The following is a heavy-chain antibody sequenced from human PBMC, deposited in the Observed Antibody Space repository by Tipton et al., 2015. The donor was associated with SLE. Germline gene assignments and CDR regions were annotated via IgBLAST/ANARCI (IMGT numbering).Heavy chain of an antibody. CDR3: AREGSARGGDAFDI. V-gene: IGHV4-59*01. D-gene: IGHD3-16*01. Sequence: TLSLTCTVSGGSISSYYWSWIRQPPGKGLEWIGHIYYSGSTNYNPSLKSRVTISVDTSKNQFSLKLSSVTAADTAVYYCAREGSARGGDAFDIWGQGTMVTVSS. J-gene: IGHJ3*02. CDR2: IYYSGST. CDR1: GGSISSYY.